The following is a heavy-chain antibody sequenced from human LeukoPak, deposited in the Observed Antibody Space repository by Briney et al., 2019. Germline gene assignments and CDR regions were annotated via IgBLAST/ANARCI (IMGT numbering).Heavy chain of an antibody. CDR3: ARTHYYYDSSGYLDPYFDY. CDR2: INHSGST. V-gene: IGHV4-34*01. Sequence: SETLSLTCAVYGGSFSGYYWSWIRQPPGKGLEWIGEINHSGSTNYNPSLKSRVTISVDTSKNQFSLKLSSVTAADTAVYYCARTHYYYDSSGYLDPYFDYWGQGTLVTVSS. D-gene: IGHD3-22*01. J-gene: IGHJ4*02. CDR1: GGSFSGYY.